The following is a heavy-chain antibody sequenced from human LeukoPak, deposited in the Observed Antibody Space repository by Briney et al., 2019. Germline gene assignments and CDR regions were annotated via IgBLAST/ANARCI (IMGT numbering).Heavy chain of an antibody. CDR2: ISSSGSTI. CDR3: ARVGMATISIFRGYYFDY. D-gene: IGHD5-24*01. V-gene: IGHV3-48*03. CDR1: GFTFSSYE. Sequence: GGSLRLSCAASGFTFSSYEMNWVRQAPGKGLEWVSYISSSGSTIYYADSVKGRFTISRDNAKNSLYLQMNSLRAEGTAVYYCARVGMATISIFRGYYFDYWGQGTLVTVSS. J-gene: IGHJ4*02.